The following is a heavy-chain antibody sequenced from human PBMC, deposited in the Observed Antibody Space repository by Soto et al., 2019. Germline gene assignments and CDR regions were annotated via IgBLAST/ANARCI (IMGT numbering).Heavy chain of an antibody. V-gene: IGHV3-15*04. Sequence: EVQLVESGGGLVRPGGSLRLSCAASGFTFSKAWMSWVRQAPGKGLEWVGRIEAKTDGGKTDYAAPVKGRFTISRDDSRNTLSLQRNSLKAEDTAVYYCATDNGHYYYGMDVWGQGTPVSVAS. J-gene: IGHJ6*01. D-gene: IGHD2-8*01. CDR3: ATDNGHYYYGMDV. CDR1: GFTFSKAW. CDR2: IEAKTDGGKT.